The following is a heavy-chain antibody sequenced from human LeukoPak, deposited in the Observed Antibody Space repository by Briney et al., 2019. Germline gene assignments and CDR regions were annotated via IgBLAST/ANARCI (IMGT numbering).Heavy chain of an antibody. CDR1: GGSFSNYC. V-gene: IGHV4-59*01. Sequence: PSETLSLTCTVSGGSFSNYCWNWMRQSPGKGLEWIGYTRDSANTYYNPSLKSRVTISVDTSKNQFSLKLTSTTAADTAVYYCARWHDSGRYFDYWGRGTSVTVSS. CDR3: ARWHDSGRYFDY. D-gene: IGHD6-19*01. CDR2: TRDSANT. J-gene: IGHJ4*02.